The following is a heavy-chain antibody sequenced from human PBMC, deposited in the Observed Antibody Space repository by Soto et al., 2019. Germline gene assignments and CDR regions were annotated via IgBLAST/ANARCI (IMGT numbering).Heavy chain of an antibody. V-gene: IGHV3-23*01. CDR3: AKGPLIVVVPFDY. J-gene: IGHJ4*02. Sequence: EVQLLASGGGLVQPGGSLRLSCAASGINFSTYAMSWVRQAPGKGLEWVSTITSLGSTYYPDSVKGRFTISRDSSKNLLYLQMNSLRDEDTAVYYCAKGPLIVVVPFDYWGQGTLVTVSA. D-gene: IGHD2-15*01. CDR1: GINFSTYA. CDR2: ITSLGST.